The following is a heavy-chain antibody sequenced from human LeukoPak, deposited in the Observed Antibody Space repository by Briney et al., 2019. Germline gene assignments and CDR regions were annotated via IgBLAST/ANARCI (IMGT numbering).Heavy chain of an antibody. Sequence: GGSLTLSCAASGFTFNSYEMNWVRQAPGKGLEWVSYISSSGSTIYYADSVKGRLTISRDTGKNSLYLQMNSLRAEDTAVYFCARVYLGSFDYWGQGTLVTVSS. D-gene: IGHD3-10*01. CDR3: ARVYLGSFDY. J-gene: IGHJ4*02. CDR2: ISSSGSTI. V-gene: IGHV3-48*03. CDR1: GFTFNSYE.